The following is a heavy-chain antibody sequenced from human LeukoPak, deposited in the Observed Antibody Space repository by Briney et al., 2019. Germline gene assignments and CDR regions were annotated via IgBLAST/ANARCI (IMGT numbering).Heavy chain of an antibody. J-gene: IGHJ4*02. CDR3: AKGASVGTTSFFDY. Sequence: PGGSLRLSCAASGFAFSSYAMSWVRQAPGKGLEWVSAISGSGGSTYYADSVKGRFTISRDNSKNTLYLQINSLRAEDTAVYYCAKGASVGTTSFFDYWGQGTLVTVSS. V-gene: IGHV3-23*01. CDR2: ISGSGGST. D-gene: IGHD1-26*01. CDR1: GFAFSSYA.